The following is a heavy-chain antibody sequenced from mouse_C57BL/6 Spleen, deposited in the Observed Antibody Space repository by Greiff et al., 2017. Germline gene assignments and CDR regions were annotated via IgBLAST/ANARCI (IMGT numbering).Heavy chain of an antibody. CDR1: GFTFSSYA. CDR3: ARGDTTDYFDY. V-gene: IGHV5-4*01. Sequence: EVQRVESGGGLVKPGGSLKLSCAASGFTFSSYAMSWVRQTPEKRLEWVATISDGGSYTYYPDNVKGRFTISRDNAKNNLYLQMSHLKSEDTAMYYCARGDTTDYFDYWGQGTTLTVSS. J-gene: IGHJ2*01. D-gene: IGHD1-1*01. CDR2: ISDGGSYT.